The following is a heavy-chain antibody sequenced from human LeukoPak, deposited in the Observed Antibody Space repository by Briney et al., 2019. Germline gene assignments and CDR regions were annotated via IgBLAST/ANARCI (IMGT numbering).Heavy chain of an antibody. Sequence: GGSLRLSCAASGFTFDDYAMHWVRQAPGKGLEWVSGISWNSGSIVYADSVKGRFTISRENAKNSLYLQMNSLRAEDTALYYCAREGPPGGYSYGRAFDIWGQGTMVTVSS. CDR1: GFTFDDYA. CDR2: ISWNSGSI. V-gene: IGHV3-9*01. CDR3: AREGPPGGYSYGRAFDI. J-gene: IGHJ3*02. D-gene: IGHD5-18*01.